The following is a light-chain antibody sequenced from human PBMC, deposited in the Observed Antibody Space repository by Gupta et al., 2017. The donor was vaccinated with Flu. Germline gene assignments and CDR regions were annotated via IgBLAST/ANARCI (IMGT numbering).Light chain of an antibody. V-gene: IGKV2-28*01. Sequence: LDWYLQKPGQSPQLLIYLASIRASGVPDRFSGSGSGTDFTLKISRVEPEDVGIYYCRQALQTPRTFGQGTKVEIK. J-gene: IGKJ1*01. CDR3: RQALQTPRT. CDR2: LAS.